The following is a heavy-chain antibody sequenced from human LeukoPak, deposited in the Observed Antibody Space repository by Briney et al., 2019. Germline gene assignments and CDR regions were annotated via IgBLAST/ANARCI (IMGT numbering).Heavy chain of an antibody. CDR2: ISLGGGTT. V-gene: IGHV3-43D*03. CDR1: GFTFDDFA. Sequence: GGSLRLSCAASGFTFDDFARHWVCQTPGKGLEWVSLISLGGGTTYYADSVKGRFTISRDNYKNTLYLQMNSLRAEDTGVYYCAKDWVGHCSSTSCYVDYWGQGTLVTVSS. J-gene: IGHJ4*02. CDR3: AKDWVGHCSSTSCYVDY. D-gene: IGHD2-2*01.